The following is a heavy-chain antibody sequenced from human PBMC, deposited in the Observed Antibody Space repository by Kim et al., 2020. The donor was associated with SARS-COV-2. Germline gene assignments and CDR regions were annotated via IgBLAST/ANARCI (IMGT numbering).Heavy chain of an antibody. Sequence: GGSLRLSCAASGFTFSSYSMNWVRQAPGKGLEWVSSISSSSSYIYYADSVKGRFTISRDNAKNSLYLQMNSLRAEDTAVYYCARGVAQQQLEPESYGMDVWGQGTTVTVSS. J-gene: IGHJ6*02. CDR3: ARGVAQQQLEPESYGMDV. D-gene: IGHD6-13*01. V-gene: IGHV3-21*01. CDR1: GFTFSSYS. CDR2: ISSSSSYI.